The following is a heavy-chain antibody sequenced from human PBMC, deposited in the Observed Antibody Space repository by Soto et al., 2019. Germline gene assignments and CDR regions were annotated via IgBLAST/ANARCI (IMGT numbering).Heavy chain of an antibody. V-gene: IGHV4-59*08. D-gene: IGHD3-9*01. Sequence: ASETLSLTCTVSGGSISSYYWSWIRQPPGKGLEWIGYIYYSGSTNYNPSLKSRVTISVDTSKNQFSLKLSSVTAADTAVYYCARTILTGYARHDYWGQGTLVTVSS. CDR1: GGSISSYY. J-gene: IGHJ4*02. CDR2: IYYSGST. CDR3: ARTILTGYARHDY.